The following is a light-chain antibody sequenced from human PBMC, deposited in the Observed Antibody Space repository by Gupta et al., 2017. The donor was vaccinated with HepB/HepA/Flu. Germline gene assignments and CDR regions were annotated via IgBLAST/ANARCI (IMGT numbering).Light chain of an antibody. CDR2: GAS. J-gene: IGKJ1*01. CDR3: QQYNNGPPLT. Sequence: DIVLTHSPATLSVSPGEGVTLSCRASQSISSNLAWYQQKPGQAPRILSFGASTRATGIPARFISSGSRTEFSLTISSLQSEDFAVYYCQQYNNGPPLTFGQGTKVDFK. V-gene: IGKV3-15*01. CDR1: QSISSN.